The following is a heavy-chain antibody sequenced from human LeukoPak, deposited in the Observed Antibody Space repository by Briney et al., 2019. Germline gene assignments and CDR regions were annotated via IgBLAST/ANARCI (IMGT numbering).Heavy chain of an antibody. Sequence: GESLKISCKASGYSFTSYWIGWVRQMPGKGLEWMGIIYPGDSDTRYSPSFQGQVTISADKSISTAYLQWSGLKASDTAMYYCARRNDQQRAAFDFWGQGTLVTVSS. CDR3: ARRNDQQRAAFDF. D-gene: IGHD6-25*01. CDR1: GYSFTSYW. J-gene: IGHJ4*02. CDR2: IYPGDSDT. V-gene: IGHV5-51*01.